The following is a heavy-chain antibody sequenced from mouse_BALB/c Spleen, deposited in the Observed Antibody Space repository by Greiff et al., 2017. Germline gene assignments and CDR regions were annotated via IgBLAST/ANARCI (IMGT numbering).Heavy chain of an antibody. CDR1: GFTFSSYT. D-gene: IGHD1-2*01. CDR3: ARDPATPFAY. V-gene: IGHV5-12-2*01. Sequence: EVQLQQSGGGLVQPGGSLKLSCAASGFTFSSYTMSWVRQTPEKRLEWVAYISNGGGSTYYPDTVKGRFTISRDNAKNTLYLQMSSLRSEDTAMYYCARDPATPFAYWGQGTLVTVSA. CDR2: ISNGGGST. J-gene: IGHJ3*01.